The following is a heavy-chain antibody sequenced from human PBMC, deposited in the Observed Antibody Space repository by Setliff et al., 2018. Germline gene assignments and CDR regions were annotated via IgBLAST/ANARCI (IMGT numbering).Heavy chain of an antibody. Sequence: ASVKVSCKTSGYTFTNFGINWVRQAPGQGLEWMGWNSAYAQKFQGRVTMTTDTPTSTAYMELRSLRSGDTAVYYCARDRRNIVVAVVNAAFDIWGQGTMVTVSS. D-gene: IGHD2-15*01. CDR3: ARDRRNIVVAVVNAAFDI. CDR2: NSA. V-gene: IGHV1-18*01. CDR1: GYTFTNFG. J-gene: IGHJ3*02.